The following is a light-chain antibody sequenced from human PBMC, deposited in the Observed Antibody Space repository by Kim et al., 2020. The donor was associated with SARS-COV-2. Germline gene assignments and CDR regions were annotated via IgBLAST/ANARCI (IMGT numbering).Light chain of an antibody. J-gene: IGKJ2*01. V-gene: IGKV3-20*01. CDR3: QHFDSSSYT. CDR2: GAS. Sequence: IVLTQSPGTLSLSPGGGATLSGRASQSISSIYLAWYQQKPGQAPRLLIYGASSRATGVPDRFSGSGSGTDFTLTISRLEPEDFVVYYCQHFDSSSYTFGRGTKLEI. CDR1: QSISSIY.